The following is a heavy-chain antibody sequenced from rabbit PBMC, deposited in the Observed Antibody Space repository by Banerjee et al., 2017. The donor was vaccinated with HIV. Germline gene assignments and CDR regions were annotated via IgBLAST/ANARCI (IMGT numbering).Heavy chain of an antibody. V-gene: IGHV1S45*01. Sequence: QEQLVESGGGLVQPEGSLTLTCTASGFSFSSSGYMCWARQAPGKGPEWIACIYNGDGSTYYASWVNGRFTISKTSSTMVTLQMTSLTAADTATYFCARSGSGGYGHNLWGPGTLVTVS. J-gene: IGHJ4*01. CDR3: ARSGSGGYGHNL. D-gene: IGHD1-1*01. CDR2: IYNGDGST. CDR1: GFSFSSSGY.